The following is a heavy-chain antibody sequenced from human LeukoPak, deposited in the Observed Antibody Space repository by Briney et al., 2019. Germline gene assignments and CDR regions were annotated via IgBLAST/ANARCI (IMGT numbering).Heavy chain of an antibody. CDR2: IYPADSDT. V-gene: IGHV5-51*01. D-gene: IGHD5-18*01. Sequence: GESLKISCEASGYNFAIFWIGWVRQMPGKGLEWMGIIYPADSDTRYSPSFQGQVTISADKSTSTVYLQWSSLKASDSAICYCASYKVGGYSYGSQYWGQGTVVTASS. J-gene: IGHJ1*01. CDR1: GYNFAIFW. CDR3: ASYKVGGYSYGSQY.